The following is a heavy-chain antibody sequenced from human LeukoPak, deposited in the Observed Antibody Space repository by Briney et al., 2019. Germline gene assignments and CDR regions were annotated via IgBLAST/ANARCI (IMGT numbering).Heavy chain of an antibody. CDR2: VNPNSGNT. D-gene: IGHD3-16*01. Sequence: ASVKVSCKTSGYTFANYDIIWVRQATGQRLEWMGWVNPNSGNTGYSLKFQGRFSMTRDTSINTAYMELSSLTSADPDVYYCARAFGPYDYVYYPWGQGTLVTV. J-gene: IGHJ1*01. V-gene: IGHV1-8*01. CDR3: ARAFGPYDYVYYP. CDR1: GYTFANYD.